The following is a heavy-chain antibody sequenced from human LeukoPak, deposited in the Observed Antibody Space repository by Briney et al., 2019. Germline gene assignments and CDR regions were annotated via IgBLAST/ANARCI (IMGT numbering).Heavy chain of an antibody. D-gene: IGHD3-10*01. Sequence: GGSLRLSCAASGFTFSSYGMHWVRQAPGKGLEWVAFIRYDGSNKYYADSVKGRFTISRDNSKNTLYLQMNSLRAEDTAVYYCANALLWFVELSHAFDIWGQGTMVTVSS. V-gene: IGHV3-30*02. J-gene: IGHJ3*02. CDR3: ANALLWFVELSHAFDI. CDR1: GFTFSSYG. CDR2: IRYDGSNK.